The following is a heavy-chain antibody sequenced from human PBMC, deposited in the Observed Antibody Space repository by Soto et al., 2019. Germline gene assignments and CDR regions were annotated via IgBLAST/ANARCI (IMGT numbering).Heavy chain of an antibody. CDR3: AKAWGNCNSDCALDS. J-gene: IGHJ4*02. CDR2: ISASGSRT. V-gene: IGHV3-23*01. D-gene: IGHD2-2*01. CDR1: GFTFSSYA. Sequence: EVQLLESGGSLVQPGGSLRLSCAASGFTFSSYAMSWVRQAPGKGLEWVSGISASGSRTYYADSVKGRFTITRDNSKNSLFLLINSLRAEDTALYYCAKAWGNCNSDCALDSWGQGTLVTVSS.